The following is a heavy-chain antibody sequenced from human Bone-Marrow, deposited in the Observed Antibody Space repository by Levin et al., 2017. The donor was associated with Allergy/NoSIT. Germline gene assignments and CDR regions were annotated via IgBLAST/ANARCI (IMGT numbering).Heavy chain of an antibody. CDR3: ARVSGPYDASGSFDY. CDR2: IVPYLGTP. V-gene: IGHV1-69*01. CDR1: GGLFTSNS. D-gene: IGHD3-22*01. J-gene: IGHJ4*02. Sequence: KISCKASGGLFTSNSISWLRQAPGQRLEWMGGIVPYLGTPDYAQKFQDSVTITADESTRAGYMELSSLRAEDTAIYYCARVSGPYDASGSFDYWGQGTLVTVSS.